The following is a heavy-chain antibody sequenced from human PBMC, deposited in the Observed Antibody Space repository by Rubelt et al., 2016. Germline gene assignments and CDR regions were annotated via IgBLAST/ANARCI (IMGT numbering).Heavy chain of an antibody. Sequence: QVTLKESGPTAVKPTQTLTLTCTFSGFSLSTNEVGVGWIRQPPGKALEWLALIYWDDDKRYSPSLKSRLTITKDTAINQVVLIMTNVDPVDTATYYCAHRVAAAGPNWFDPWGQGTLVTVSS. CDR3: AHRVAAAGPNWFDP. CDR2: IYWDDDK. CDR1: GFSLSTNEVG. D-gene: IGHD6-13*01. V-gene: IGHV2-5*02. J-gene: IGHJ5*02.